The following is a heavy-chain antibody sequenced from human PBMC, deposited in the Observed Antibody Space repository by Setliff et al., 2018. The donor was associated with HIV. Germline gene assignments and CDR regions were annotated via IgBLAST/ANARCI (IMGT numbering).Heavy chain of an antibody. CDR3: ARGLRQNRSNSDVFDV. J-gene: IGHJ3*01. V-gene: IGHV1-8*02. CDR2: MNPNSGNT. Sequence: ASVKVSCKASGYSFTDYAMNWVRQAPGQGLEWMGWMNPNSGNTGYAERFQGRVTMTRDTSISTVYMELTSLRSEDMAVYYCARGLRQNRSNSDVFDVWGQGTVVTVSS. D-gene: IGHD4-4*01. CDR1: GYSFTDYA.